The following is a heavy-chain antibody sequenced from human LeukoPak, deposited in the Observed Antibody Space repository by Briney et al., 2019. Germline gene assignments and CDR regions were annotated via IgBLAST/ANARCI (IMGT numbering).Heavy chain of an antibody. CDR1: GFTFSTYW. CDR2: TNTDGSTT. D-gene: IGHD3-22*01. CDR3: AKLELRRITYYYDSSGLDY. V-gene: IGHV3-74*01. Sequence: GGSLRLSCAASGFTFSTYWMHWVRQAPGKGLIWVSRTNTDGSTTGYADSVKGRFTISRDNSKNTLYLQMNSLRPEDTAVYYCAKLELRRITYYYDSSGLDYWGQGTLVTVSS. J-gene: IGHJ4*02.